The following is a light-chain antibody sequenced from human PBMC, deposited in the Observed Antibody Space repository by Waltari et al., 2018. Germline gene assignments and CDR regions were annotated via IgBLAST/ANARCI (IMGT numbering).Light chain of an antibody. V-gene: IGLV1-44*01. CDR2: SND. Sequence: QSVLTQAPSASGAPGQMVIISCSGSGSNIGSRAVNWYQQLPGRAPKLLIYSNDQRPSGVPDRFSGSRSGTSASLAISGLQSEDEAHYYCASRDDRLNGVVFGGGTKLTVL. CDR3: ASRDDRLNGVV. J-gene: IGLJ2*01. CDR1: GSNIGSRA.